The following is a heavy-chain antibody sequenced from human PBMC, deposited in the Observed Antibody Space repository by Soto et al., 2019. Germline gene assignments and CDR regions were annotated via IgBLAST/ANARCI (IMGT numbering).Heavy chain of an antibody. J-gene: IGHJ3*02. Sequence: SETLSLTCTVSGGSISSYYWSWIRQPPGKGLEWIGYIYYSGSTNYNPSLKSRVTISVDTSKNQFFLTLSSVTAADTAVYYWARRYSSAFDIWGQGTMVTVSS. V-gene: IGHV4-59*08. CDR2: IYYSGST. CDR1: GGSISSYY. CDR3: ARRYSSAFDI. D-gene: IGHD6-13*01.